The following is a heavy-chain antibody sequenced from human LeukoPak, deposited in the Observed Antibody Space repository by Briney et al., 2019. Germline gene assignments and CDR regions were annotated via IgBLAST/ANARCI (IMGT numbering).Heavy chain of an antibody. CDR1: GFTFSSYA. CDR2: ISGSGGST. D-gene: IGHD3-22*01. V-gene: IGHV3-23*01. Sequence: GGSLRLSCAASGFTFSSYAMSWARQAPGKGLEWVSAISGSGGSTYYADSVKGRFTISRDNSKNTLYLQMNSRRAEDTAVYYCASYDSSGYYPWAFDYWGQGTLVTVSS. CDR3: ASYDSSGYYPWAFDY. J-gene: IGHJ4*02.